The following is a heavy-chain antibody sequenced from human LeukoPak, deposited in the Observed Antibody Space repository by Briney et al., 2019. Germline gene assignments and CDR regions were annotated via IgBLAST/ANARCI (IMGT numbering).Heavy chain of an antibody. V-gene: IGHV3-23*01. CDR1: GFTFSSHA. J-gene: IGHJ4*02. CDR3: ARDPGVVAFHYFDL. CDR2: IGGRGGST. D-gene: IGHD3-3*01. Sequence: QPGGSLRLSCAASGFTFSSHAKAWVRQAPGKGLEWVSAIGGRGGSTYYADSVKGRFTISRDNSKNMVYLQMNSLRAEDTAVYYCARDPGVVAFHYFDLWGQGTLVTVSS.